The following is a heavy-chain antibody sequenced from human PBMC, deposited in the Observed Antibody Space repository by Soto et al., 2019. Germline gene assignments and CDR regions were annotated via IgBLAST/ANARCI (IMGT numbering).Heavy chain of an antibody. V-gene: IGHV3-15*07. CDR2: IKSKTDAVKT. CDR3: AADSRGPMAPHFDY. J-gene: IGHJ4*02. Sequence: EVQLVESGGGLAEPGGSLRLSCAASGFSFTKAWMNWVRQAPGKGLEWVGRIKSKTDAVKTYYAAPVNGRFTVSRDDSKNTLYLQMNSLKIEDTAVYYCAADSRGPMAPHFDYWGQGALVTVSS. CDR1: GFSFTKAW. D-gene: IGHD3-10*01.